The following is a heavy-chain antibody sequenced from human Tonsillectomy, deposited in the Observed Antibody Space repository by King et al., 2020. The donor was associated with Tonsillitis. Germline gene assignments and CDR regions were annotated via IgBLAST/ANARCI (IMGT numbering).Heavy chain of an antibody. D-gene: IGHD3-22*01. CDR2: INHSGST. J-gene: IGHJ4*02. CDR3: AGSKPPYYYDSSQGGKKFDY. CDR1: GGSFSGYY. V-gene: IGHV4-34*01. Sequence: VQLQQWGAGLLKPSETLSLTCAVYGGSFSGYYWSWIRQPPGKGLEWIGEINHSGSTNYNPSLKSRVTISVDTSKNQFSLKLSSVTAADTAVYYCAGSKPPYYYDSSQGGKKFDYWGQGTLVTVSS.